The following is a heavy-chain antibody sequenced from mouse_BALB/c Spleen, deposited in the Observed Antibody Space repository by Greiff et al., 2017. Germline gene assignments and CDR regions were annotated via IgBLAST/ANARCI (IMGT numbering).Heavy chain of an antibody. CDR2: IYPGGGYT. CDR1: GYTFTNYW. D-gene: IGHD2-1*01. J-gene: IGHJ4*01. V-gene: IGHV1-63*02. CDR3: ARSGGNYDAMDY. Sequence: VQLQQSGAELVRPGTSVKISCKASGYTFTNYWLGWVKQRPGHGLEWIGDIYPGGGYTNYNEKFKGKATLTADTSSSTAYMQLSSLTSEDSAVYFCARSGGNYDAMDYWGQGTSVTVSA.